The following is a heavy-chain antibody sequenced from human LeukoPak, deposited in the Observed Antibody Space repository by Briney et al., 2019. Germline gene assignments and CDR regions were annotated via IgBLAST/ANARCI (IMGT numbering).Heavy chain of an antibody. J-gene: IGHJ1*01. CDR1: GYTFTGYY. CDR3: ARVGVRYGDFPN. V-gene: IGHV1-2*06. CDR2: INPNSGGT. Sequence: ASVKVSCKASGYTFTGYYMHWLRQAPGQGLEWMGRINPNSGGTNYAQKFQGRVTMTRDTSISTAYMELSRLRSDDTAVYYCARVGVRYGDFPNWGQGTLVTVSS. D-gene: IGHD4-17*01.